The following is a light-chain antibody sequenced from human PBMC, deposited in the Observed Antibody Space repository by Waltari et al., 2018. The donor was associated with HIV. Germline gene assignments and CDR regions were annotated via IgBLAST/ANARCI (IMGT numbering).Light chain of an antibody. CDR3: CSYAGSYTFVV. V-gene: IGLV2-11*01. J-gene: IGLJ2*01. CDR1: SSDVGGYNY. CDR2: DVR. Sequence: QSALTQPRSVSGSPGQSVTISCTGTSSDVGGYNYVYWYQQHPGKAPKLMMYDVRKRPSGVPDRFSGSKSGNTASLTISGLQAEDEADYYCCSYAGSYTFVVFGGGTKLTVL.